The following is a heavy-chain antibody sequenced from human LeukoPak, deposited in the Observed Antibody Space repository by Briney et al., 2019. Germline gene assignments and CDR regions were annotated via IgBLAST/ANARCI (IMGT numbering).Heavy chain of an antibody. CDR1: GFAFNTYA. Sequence: GGSLRLSCAASGFAFNTYAMSWVRQAPGKGLEWVSNLSGSDGQTFHTDSVKGRFTISRDNSKNTLYLQMNSLRVEDTAVYYCAKQPAASAHEASGSFWYFDLWGRGTLVTVSS. CDR2: LSGSDGQT. CDR3: AKQPAASAHEASGSFWYFDL. V-gene: IGHV3-23*01. D-gene: IGHD2-15*01. J-gene: IGHJ2*01.